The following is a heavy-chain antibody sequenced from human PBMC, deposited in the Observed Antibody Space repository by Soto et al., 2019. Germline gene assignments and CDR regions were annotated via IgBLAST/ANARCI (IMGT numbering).Heavy chain of an antibody. D-gene: IGHD3-3*01. Sequence: QLHLVQSGAVVKKPGASVTVSCSASGYPVTAYYMHWGRQAPGRGLEWMGGINPATGAAKYTHTVQGRVTMTRDTATSTACMELSGLTSEDTAVFYGARGGGVGVAGSAAFDMWGQGTLVTVSS. V-gene: IGHV1-2*02. CDR1: GYPVTAYY. CDR3: ARGGGVGVAGSAAFDM. CDR2: INPATGAA. J-gene: IGHJ3*02.